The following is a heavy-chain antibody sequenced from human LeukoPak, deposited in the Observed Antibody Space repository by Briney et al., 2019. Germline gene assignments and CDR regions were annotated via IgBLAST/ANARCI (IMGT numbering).Heavy chain of an antibody. CDR3: ARESGGDSSWYPLDYFDY. J-gene: IGHJ4*02. Sequence: SETLSLTCTVSGYSISSGYSWGWIRQPPGKGLEWIGSIYYSGSTYYNPPLKSRVTISVDTSKNQFSLKLSSVTAADTAVYYCARESGGDSSWYPLDYFDYWGQGTLVTVSS. CDR1: GYSISSGYS. CDR2: IYYSGST. V-gene: IGHV4-38-2*02. D-gene: IGHD6-13*01.